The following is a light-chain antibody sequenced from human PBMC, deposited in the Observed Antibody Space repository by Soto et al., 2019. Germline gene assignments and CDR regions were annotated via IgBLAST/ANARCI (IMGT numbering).Light chain of an antibody. CDR1: QSVSSSY. J-gene: IGKJ4*01. Sequence: EIVLTQSPGTLSLSPGERATLSCRASQSVSSSYLAWYQQRPGQAPRLLIYGASSSATGIPDRFSGSGSGTDVPLSLSRLEPEHFAVYYCQQYGSSPLTFGGGAKVEIK. CDR3: QQYGSSPLT. V-gene: IGKV3-20*01. CDR2: GAS.